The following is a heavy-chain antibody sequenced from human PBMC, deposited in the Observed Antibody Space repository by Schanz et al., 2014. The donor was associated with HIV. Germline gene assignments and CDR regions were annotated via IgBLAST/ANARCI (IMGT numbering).Heavy chain of an antibody. CDR3: AKPEYDSRGSSQSHFDY. CDR2: ISESGGRT. CDR1: GFNFNNYA. J-gene: IGHJ4*02. V-gene: IGHV3-23*01. D-gene: IGHD3-22*01. Sequence: EVQLLESGGDLVQPGGSLRLSCAASGFNFNNYAMTWVRQAPGKGLEWVSSISESGGRTYYADSVNGRFTISRDNSKNTLYLQMTTLRIDDTAVYYCAKPEYDSRGSSQSHFDYWGQGTLVTVSS.